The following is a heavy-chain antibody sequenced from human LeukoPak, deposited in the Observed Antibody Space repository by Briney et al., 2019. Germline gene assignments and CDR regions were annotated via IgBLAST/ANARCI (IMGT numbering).Heavy chain of an antibody. CDR1: GFTFSSYA. V-gene: IGHV3-23*01. CDR3: AKVRYGSGSYYNVVIDY. CDR2: ISGSDGST. J-gene: IGHJ4*02. D-gene: IGHD3-10*01. Sequence: GGSLRLSCAASGFTFSSYAMSWVRQAPGKGLEWVSAISGSDGSTYYADSVKGRFTISRDNSKNTLYLQMNSLRAEDTAVYYCAKVRYGSGSYYNVVIDYWGQGTLVTVSS.